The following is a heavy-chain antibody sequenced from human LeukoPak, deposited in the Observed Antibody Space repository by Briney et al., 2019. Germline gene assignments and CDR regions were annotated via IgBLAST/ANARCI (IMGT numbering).Heavy chain of an antibody. CDR1: GFTFSSYG. CDR3: AKEVSLYGDYFSYWYFDL. J-gene: IGHJ2*01. V-gene: IGHV3-33*06. Sequence: PGGSLRLSCAASGFTFSSYGMHWVRQAPGKGLGWVAVIWYDGSNKYYADSVKGRFTISRDNSKNTLYLQMNSLRAEDTAVYYCAKEVSLYGDYFSYWYFDLWGRGTLVTVSS. D-gene: IGHD4-17*01. CDR2: IWYDGSNK.